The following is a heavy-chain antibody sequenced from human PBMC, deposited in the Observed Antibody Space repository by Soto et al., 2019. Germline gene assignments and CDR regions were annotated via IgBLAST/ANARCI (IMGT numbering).Heavy chain of an antibody. V-gene: IGHV1-24*01. J-gene: IGHJ4*02. Sequence: ASVKVSCKVSGYTLTELSMHWVRQAPGKGLEWMGGFDPEDGETIYAQKFQGRVTMTEDTSTDTAYMELSSLRSEDTAVYYCATPDRSRYYFDYWGQGTLVTVSS. CDR3: ATPDRSRYYFDY. CDR1: GYTLTELS. CDR2: FDPEDGET.